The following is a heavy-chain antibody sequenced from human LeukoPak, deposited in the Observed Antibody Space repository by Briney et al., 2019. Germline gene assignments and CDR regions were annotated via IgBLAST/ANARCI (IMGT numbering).Heavy chain of an antibody. CDR1: GFKFDDWA. J-gene: IGHJ3*02. CDR2: ITWSSTNI. D-gene: IGHD6-13*01. CDR3: AKSADSSSLRPDAFDI. V-gene: IGHV3-9*01. Sequence: QAGGSLRLSCVASGFKFDDWAMHWVRQVPGKGLQWVSGITWSSTNIAYVDSVRGRFTTSRDNARNSVFLQMNSLRVDDTALYYCAKSADSSSLRPDAFDIWGLGTMVTVSA.